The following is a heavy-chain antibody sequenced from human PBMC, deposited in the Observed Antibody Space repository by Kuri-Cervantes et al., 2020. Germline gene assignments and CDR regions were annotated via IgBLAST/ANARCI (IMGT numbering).Heavy chain of an antibody. Sequence: GGSLRLSCAASGFTFDDYAMHWVRQAPGKGLEYVSAISSNGGSTYYADSVKGRFTISRDNSKNTLYLQMGSLRAEDMAVYYCARDWNDYGDYPLLAFAQYDYWGQGTLVTVSS. V-gene: IGHV3-64*02. CDR2: ISSNGGST. J-gene: IGHJ4*02. D-gene: IGHD4-17*01. CDR3: ARDWNDYGDYPLLAFAQYDY. CDR1: GFTFDDYA.